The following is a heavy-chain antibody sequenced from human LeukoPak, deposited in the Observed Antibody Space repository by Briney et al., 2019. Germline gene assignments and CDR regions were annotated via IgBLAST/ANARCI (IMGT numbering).Heavy chain of an antibody. J-gene: IGHJ3*02. V-gene: IGHV3-33*08. Sequence: GGSLRLSCAASAFSFSAYSMNWVRQAPGKGLEWVEVIWYDGSNKYYADSVKGRFTISRDNSKNTLYLQMNSLRAEDTAVYYCARDGVRRFGELNAFDIWGQGTMVTVSS. CDR1: AFSFSAYS. CDR3: ARDGVRRFGELNAFDI. D-gene: IGHD3-10*01. CDR2: IWYDGSNK.